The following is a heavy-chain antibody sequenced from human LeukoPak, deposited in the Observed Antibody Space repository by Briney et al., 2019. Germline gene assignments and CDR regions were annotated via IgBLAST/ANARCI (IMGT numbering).Heavy chain of an antibody. V-gene: IGHV5-51*01. CDR2: IDPSDSDI. Sequence: GESLKISCKASGYSFTSYWIGWVRQMPGKGLEWMGIIDPSDSDIRYTPSFQGQVTISADKSLSTAYLQWNSLKAWDTAIYYCARQTAMGRSGDYWGQGTLVTVSS. J-gene: IGHJ4*02. CDR3: ARQTAMGRSGDY. D-gene: IGHD7-27*01. CDR1: GYSFTSYW.